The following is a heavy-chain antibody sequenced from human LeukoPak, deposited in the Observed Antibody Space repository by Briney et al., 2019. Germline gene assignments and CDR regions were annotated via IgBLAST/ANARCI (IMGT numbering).Heavy chain of an antibody. Sequence: GESLKISCKGSGYSFISYWIGWMRQMPGRGLEWMGIIYPGDSETRYSPSFQGQVTLSADKSISTAYLQWSSLKASDTAMYYCARPMYYYDSSGYYFDYWGQGTLVTVSS. CDR2: IYPGDSET. CDR1: GYSFISYW. J-gene: IGHJ4*02. CDR3: ARPMYYYDSSGYYFDY. V-gene: IGHV5-51*01. D-gene: IGHD3-22*01.